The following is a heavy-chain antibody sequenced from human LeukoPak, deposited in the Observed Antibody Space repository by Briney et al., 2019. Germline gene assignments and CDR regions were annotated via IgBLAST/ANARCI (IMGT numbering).Heavy chain of an antibody. CDR3: GKSPDYYYGMDV. CDR2: IWYDGSNK. J-gene: IGHJ6*02. CDR1: GFTFSSYG. V-gene: IGHV3-33*06. Sequence: GRSLRLSCAASGFTFSSYGMHWVRQAPGKGLEGVAVIWYDGSNKYYAGSVKGRFTISRDNSKNTLYLQMNSLRAEDTALYYCGKSPDYYYGMDVWGQGTTVTVSS.